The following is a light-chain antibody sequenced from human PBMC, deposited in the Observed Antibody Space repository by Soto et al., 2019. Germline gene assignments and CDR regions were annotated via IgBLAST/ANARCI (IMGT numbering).Light chain of an antibody. CDR1: RSVSIY. CDR2: DAS. V-gene: IGKV3-11*01. Sequence: EIVLTQSPATLSSSPGERATLSCRASRSVSIYLAWYQQKPGQAPRLLIYDASNRATGIPARFSGSGSGTDFTLTISSLEPEDFSVYYCQQRSNWPLTFGGGTKVEIK. J-gene: IGKJ4*01. CDR3: QQRSNWPLT.